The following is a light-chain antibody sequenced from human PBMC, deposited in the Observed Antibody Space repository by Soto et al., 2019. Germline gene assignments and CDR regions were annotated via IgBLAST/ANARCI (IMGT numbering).Light chain of an antibody. CDR3: QKYNSAPPT. J-gene: IGKJ4*01. CDR2: SAS. CDR1: QDISNY. Sequence: DIQMTQSPSSLPASVGDRVTITCRASQDISNYLAWYQQRPGKVPKLLISSASTLQSGVPSRFRGSGSGTDFTLTISSLQPEDVATYYCQKYNSAPPTFGGGXKV. V-gene: IGKV1-27*01.